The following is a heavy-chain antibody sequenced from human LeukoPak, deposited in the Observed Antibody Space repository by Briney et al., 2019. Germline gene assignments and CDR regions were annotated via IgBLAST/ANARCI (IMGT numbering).Heavy chain of an antibody. D-gene: IGHD3-10*01. V-gene: IGHV3-21*01. J-gene: IGHJ5*02. Sequence: GGSLRLSCEASGFIFSSYTMNWIRQAPGKGLEWVASINSGSTNPYYADSVKGRFTISRDNSKNTLYLQMNSLRAEDTAVYYCARDYLLWFGEISNWFDPWGQGTLVTVSS. CDR1: GFIFSSYT. CDR2: INSGSTNP. CDR3: ARDYLLWFGEISNWFDP.